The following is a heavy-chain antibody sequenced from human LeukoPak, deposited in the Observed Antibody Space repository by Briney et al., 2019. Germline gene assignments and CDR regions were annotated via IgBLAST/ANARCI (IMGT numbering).Heavy chain of an antibody. V-gene: IGHV1-69*05. CDR2: IIPIFGTA. D-gene: IGHD3-9*01. Sequence: ASVKVSCKASGGTFSSYAISWVRQAPGQGLEWMGGIIPIFGTANYAQKFQGRVTITTDESTSTAYMELSSLRSEDTAVYYCARGSILTGYSYYFDYWGQGTLVTVSS. CDR3: ARGSILTGYSYYFDY. CDR1: GGTFSSYA. J-gene: IGHJ4*02.